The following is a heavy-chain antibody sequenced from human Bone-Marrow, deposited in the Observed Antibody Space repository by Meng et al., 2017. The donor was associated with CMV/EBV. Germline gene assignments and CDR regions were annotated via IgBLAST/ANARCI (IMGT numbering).Heavy chain of an antibody. D-gene: IGHD6-6*01. CDR1: GGSFSGYY. J-gene: IGHJ3*02. V-gene: IGHV4-34*01. CDR3: ARRIAARPNAFDI. CDR2: INHSGST. Sequence: GSLRLSCAVYGGSFSGYYWSWIRQPPGKGLEWIGEINHSGSTNYNPSFKSRLTITVDTSKNHFPLKLSSVTAADTAVYYCARRIAARPNAFDIWGQGTMVTVSS.